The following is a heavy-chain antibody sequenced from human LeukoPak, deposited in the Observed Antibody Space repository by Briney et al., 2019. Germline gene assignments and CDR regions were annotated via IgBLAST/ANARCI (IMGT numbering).Heavy chain of an antibody. CDR1: GGTFSSYA. CDR3: ARSSTVVTPSTYDAFDI. CDR2: IIPILGIA. J-gene: IGHJ3*02. D-gene: IGHD4-23*01. V-gene: IGHV1-69*04. Sequence: SVKVSCKASGGTFSSYAISWVRQAPGQGLEWMGRIIPILGIANYAQKFQGRVTITADKSTSTAYMELSSLRSEDTAVYYCARSSTVVTPSTYDAFDIWGQGTMVTVSS.